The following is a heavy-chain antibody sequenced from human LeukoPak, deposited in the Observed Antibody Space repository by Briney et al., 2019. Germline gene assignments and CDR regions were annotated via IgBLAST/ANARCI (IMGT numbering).Heavy chain of an antibody. CDR3: ARWTHYYDSSDNWFDP. Sequence: SETPSLTCTVSGGSISSYYWSWIRQPPGKGLEWIGYIYYSGSTNYNPSLKSRVTISVDTSKNQFSLKLSSVTAADTAVYYCARWTHYYDSSDNWFDPWGQGTLVTVSS. CDR2: IYYSGST. CDR1: GGSISSYY. J-gene: IGHJ5*02. D-gene: IGHD3-22*01. V-gene: IGHV4-59*01.